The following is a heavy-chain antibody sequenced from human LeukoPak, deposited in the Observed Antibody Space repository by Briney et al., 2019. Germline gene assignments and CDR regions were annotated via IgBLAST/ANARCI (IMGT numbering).Heavy chain of an antibody. Sequence: PGGSLRLSRAASAFTFSACAVHCVRQASGTGLAWVAVIAYDGSNKYYTDSVKGRFNISRDNPNNTLYLQMNSLRAEDTAVYYCARNPYGDFYFDYWGQGTLVAVSS. V-gene: IGHV3-30*04. CDR1: AFTFSACA. J-gene: IGHJ4*02. CDR2: IAYDGSNK. CDR3: ARNPYGDFYFDY. D-gene: IGHD4-17*01.